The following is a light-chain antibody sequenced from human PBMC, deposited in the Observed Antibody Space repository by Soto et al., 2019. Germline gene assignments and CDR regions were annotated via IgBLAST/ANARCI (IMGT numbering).Light chain of an antibody. CDR3: SSYTSSSTVV. CDR1: SSDVGGYDY. Sequence: SALTQPASVSGSPGQSITISCTGTSSDVGGYDYVSWYQQHPGKAPKLMIYNVRNRPSGVSNRFSGSKAGNTASLTISGLQAEDEAAYYCSSYTSSSTVVFGGGTKRTVL. V-gene: IGLV2-14*01. J-gene: IGLJ2*01. CDR2: NVR.